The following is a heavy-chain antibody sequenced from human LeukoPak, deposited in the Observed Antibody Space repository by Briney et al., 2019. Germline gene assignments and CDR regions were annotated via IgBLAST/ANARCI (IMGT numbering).Heavy chain of an antibody. CDR1: GFTFSSYW. V-gene: IGHV3-74*03. CDR3: ARGVQTTPNAPFDY. Sequence: GGSLRLSCAASGFTFSSYWMHWVRQAPGKGLVWVSRINSDESRTTYADSVKGRCTISRDNAKTTLYLQMNSLRAEDTAVYYCARGVQTTPNAPFDYWGKGNLVSVSS. CDR2: INSDESRT. J-gene: IGHJ4*02. D-gene: IGHD4-17*01.